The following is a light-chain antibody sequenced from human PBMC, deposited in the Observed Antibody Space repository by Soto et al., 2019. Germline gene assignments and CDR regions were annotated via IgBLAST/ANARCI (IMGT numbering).Light chain of an antibody. Sequence: EIVMTQSPATLSVSPGERATLSCRASQRVSSNLAWYQQKPGQAPRLLICGASTRATDIPARFSGSGSGTEFTLTISSLQSEDFAVYYCQQYNNWPPGTTFGGGTKVEIK. J-gene: IGKJ4*01. CDR1: QRVSSN. CDR3: QQYNNWPPGTT. CDR2: GAS. V-gene: IGKV3-15*01.